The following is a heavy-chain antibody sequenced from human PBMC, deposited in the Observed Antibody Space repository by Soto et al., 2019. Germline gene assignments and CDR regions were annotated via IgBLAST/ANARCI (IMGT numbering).Heavy chain of an antibody. Sequence: EVQLVESGGGLVQPGGSLRLSCAASGFIFSSEWMNWVRQAPGKRLEWVANIKRDGSEKNYVDSVNGRFTIFRDNAKNSLYLQINSLRAEDKAVYYCVRDLSGNPHDYWGQGTQVTVYS. J-gene: IGHJ4*02. CDR2: IKRDGSEK. CDR1: GFIFSSEW. V-gene: IGHV3-7*04. CDR3: VRDLSGNPHDY. D-gene: IGHD3-10*01.